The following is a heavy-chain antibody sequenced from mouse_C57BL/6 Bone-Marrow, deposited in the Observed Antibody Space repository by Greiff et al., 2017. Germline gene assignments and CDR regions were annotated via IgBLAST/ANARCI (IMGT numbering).Heavy chain of an antibody. CDR3: ARHRAYDGNDGDYAMDY. D-gene: IGHD2-9*01. V-gene: IGHV5-12*01. CDR2: ISNGGGST. CDR1: GFTFSDYY. Sequence: EVKLMESGGGLVQPGGSLKLSCAASGFTFSDYYMYWVRQTPEKRLEWVAYISNGGGSTYYPDTVKGRFTISRDNAKNTLYLQMSRLKSEDTAMYYCARHRAYDGNDGDYAMDYWGQGTSVTVSS. J-gene: IGHJ4*01.